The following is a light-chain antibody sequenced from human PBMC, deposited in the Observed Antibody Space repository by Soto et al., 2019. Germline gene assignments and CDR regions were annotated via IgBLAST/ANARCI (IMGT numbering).Light chain of an antibody. Sequence: DIQMTQSPSTLSASVGDRVTITCRASQSISSWLAWYQHKAGKAPKLLINKASTLQSGVPSRFSGRGSGTEFTLTISSLQPDDFATYYCQQYNTYSRTFGQGTKVEIK. CDR1: QSISSW. CDR3: QQYNTYSRT. J-gene: IGKJ1*01. V-gene: IGKV1-5*03. CDR2: KAS.